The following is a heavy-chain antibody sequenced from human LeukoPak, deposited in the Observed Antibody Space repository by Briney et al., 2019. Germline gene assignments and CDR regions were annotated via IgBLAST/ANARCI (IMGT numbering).Heavy chain of an antibody. J-gene: IGHJ4*02. CDR1: GYTFTYYY. CDR3: ARRSNWGGGYYFDY. V-gene: IGHV1-46*01. D-gene: IGHD3-16*01. Sequence: ASVKVSCKASGYTFTYYYLHWVRQAPGQGLEWMGIINPSGSSTTYAQKFQGRVTMTRDMSATTVFMELSSLRSEDTAVYYCARRSNWGGGYYFDYWGQGTLVTVSS. CDR2: INPSGSST.